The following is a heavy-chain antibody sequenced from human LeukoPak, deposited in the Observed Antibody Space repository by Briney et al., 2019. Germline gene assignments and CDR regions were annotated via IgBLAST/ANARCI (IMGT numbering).Heavy chain of an antibody. CDR2: IYPGDSDT. CDR3: ARRGGSYYSRYFAL. J-gene: IGHJ2*01. V-gene: IGHV5-51*01. Sequence: GESLMISCKGSGYSFTSYWIGWVRQMPGKGLEWMGIIYPGDSDTRYSPSFQGQVTISADKSISTAYLQWSSLKASDTATYYSARRGGSYYSRYFALWSRGTLVTVSS. CDR1: GYSFTSYW. D-gene: IGHD1-26*01.